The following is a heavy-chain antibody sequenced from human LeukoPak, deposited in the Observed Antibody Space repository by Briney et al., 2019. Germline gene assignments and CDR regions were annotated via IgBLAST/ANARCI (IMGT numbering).Heavy chain of an antibody. Sequence: PSETLSLTCTVSGGSISSSSYYWGWIRQPPGKGLEWIGSIYYSGSTYYNPSLKSRVTISVDTSKNQFSLKLSSVTAADTAVYYCARGWQWLVRGYYFDYWGQGTLVTVSS. J-gene: IGHJ4*02. V-gene: IGHV4-39*07. CDR1: GGSISSSSYY. D-gene: IGHD6-19*01. CDR3: ARGWQWLVRGYYFDY. CDR2: IYYSGST.